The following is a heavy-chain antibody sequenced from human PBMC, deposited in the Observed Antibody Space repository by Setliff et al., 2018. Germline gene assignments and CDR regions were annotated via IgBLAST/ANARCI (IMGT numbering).Heavy chain of an antibody. J-gene: IGHJ4*02. D-gene: IGHD3-22*01. V-gene: IGHV4-34*01. CDR3: ARHERISLMADDY. Sequence: TSETLSLTCAVYGGSFSGYYWSWIRQPPGKGLEWIGEINHSGSTNYNPSLKTRVTISLDTSKNQFSLKLSSVTAADRAVYYCARHERISLMADDYWGLGTLVTVSS. CDR1: GGSFSGYY. CDR2: INHSGST.